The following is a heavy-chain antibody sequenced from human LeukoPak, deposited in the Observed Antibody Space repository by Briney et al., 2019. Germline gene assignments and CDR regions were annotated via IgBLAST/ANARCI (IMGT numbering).Heavy chain of an antibody. CDR3: ARGQRITIFGVVIMGSFDP. CDR2: IYYSGST. V-gene: IGHV4-59*01. J-gene: IGHJ5*02. Sequence: PSETLSLTCTVSGGSISSYYWSWFRQPPGKGLEWIGYIYYSGSTNYNPSLKSRVTISVDTSKNQFSLKLSSVTAADTAVYYCARGQRITIFGVVIMGSFDPWGQGTLVTVSS. CDR1: GGSISSYY. D-gene: IGHD3-3*01.